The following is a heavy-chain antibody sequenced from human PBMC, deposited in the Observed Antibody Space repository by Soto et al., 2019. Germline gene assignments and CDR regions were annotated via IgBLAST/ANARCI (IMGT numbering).Heavy chain of an antibody. CDR1: GFTFSSYW. Sequence: EVQLVESGGGLVQPGGSLRLSCAASGFTFSSYWMSWVRQAPGKGLEWVANIKQDGSEKYYVDSVKGRFTISRDNAKNSLYLQMNSLRAEDTAVYYCARHDSVVVPAAMFYYYYYMDVWGKGTTVTVSS. J-gene: IGHJ6*03. V-gene: IGHV3-7*01. CDR2: IKQDGSEK. D-gene: IGHD2-2*01. CDR3: ARHDSVVVPAAMFYYYYYMDV.